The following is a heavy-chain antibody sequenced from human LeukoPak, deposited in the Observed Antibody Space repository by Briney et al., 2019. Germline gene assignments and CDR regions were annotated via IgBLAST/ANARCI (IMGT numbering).Heavy chain of an antibody. J-gene: IGHJ3*02. D-gene: IGHD3-9*01. CDR3: VSRYFDWLHAFDI. Sequence: GGSLRLSCAASGFTFSSYSMNWVRQAPGKGLEWVSSIGSSTIYRDNAKNSLYLQMNSLRAEDTAVYYCVSRYFDWLHAFDIWGQGTMVTVSS. V-gene: IGHV3-21*01. CDR1: GFTFSSYS. CDR2: IGSS.